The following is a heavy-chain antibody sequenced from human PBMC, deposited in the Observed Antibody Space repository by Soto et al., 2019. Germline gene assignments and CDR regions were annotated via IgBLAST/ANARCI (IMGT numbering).Heavy chain of an antibody. Sequence: EVQLVESGGGLIQPGGSLRLSCAVSGFTVSNNYMSWVRQAPGKGLEGVSVIYSGGYTAYGDSVKGRFTISRDNSKNTLYFQKKSPGAAGPAVYYCGTPPGGGGYWGQGTLVTVSS. CDR2: IYSGGYT. CDR3: GTPPGGGGY. D-gene: IGHD3-10*01. J-gene: IGHJ4*02. CDR1: GFTVSNNY. V-gene: IGHV3-53*01.